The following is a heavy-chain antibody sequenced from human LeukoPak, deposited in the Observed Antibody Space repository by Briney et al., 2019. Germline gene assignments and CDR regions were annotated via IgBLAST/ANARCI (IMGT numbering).Heavy chain of an antibody. D-gene: IGHD1-14*01. CDR1: GYSFTTSW. V-gene: IGHV5-51*01. Sequence: GESLKISCKGSGYSFTTSWIGWVRQLPGKGLEWMGSIYCGDSDTRYSPSFQGQVSISADKSINTAYLQWTSLKASDTAIYYCARQLTTLKGFDIWGQGTMVTASS. CDR3: ARQLTTLKGFDI. CDR2: IYCGDSDT. J-gene: IGHJ3*02.